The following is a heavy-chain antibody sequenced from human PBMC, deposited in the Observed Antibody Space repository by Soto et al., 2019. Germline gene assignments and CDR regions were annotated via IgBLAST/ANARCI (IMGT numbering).Heavy chain of an antibody. Sequence: GGSLRLSCAASGFTFSSYAMSWVRQAPGKGLEWVSAISGSGGSTYYADSVKGRFTISRDNSKNTLYLQMNSLRAEDTAVYYCAKYADLTPLAVAGRDAFDIWGQGTMVTVSS. V-gene: IGHV3-23*01. J-gene: IGHJ3*02. CDR2: ISGSGGST. D-gene: IGHD6-19*01. CDR1: GFTFSSYA. CDR3: AKYADLTPLAVAGRDAFDI.